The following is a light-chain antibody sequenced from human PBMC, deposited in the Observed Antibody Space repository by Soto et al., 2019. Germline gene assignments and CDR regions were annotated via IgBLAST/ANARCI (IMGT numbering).Light chain of an antibody. J-gene: IGLJ3*02. V-gene: IGLV2-14*01. CDR3: SSYTAYTTLWV. CDR2: GVS. CDR1: ASDIGNYNY. Sequence: QSVLTQPASVSGSPGQSITISCTGTASDIGNYNYVSGYQLHPGKAPKLLIYGVSNRPSGVSNRFSGSKSGNAASLTISGLQAEDEADYYCSSYTAYTTLWVFGGGTKVTVL.